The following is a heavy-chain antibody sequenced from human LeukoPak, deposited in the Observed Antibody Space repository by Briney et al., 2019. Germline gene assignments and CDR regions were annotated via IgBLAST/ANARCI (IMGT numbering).Heavy chain of an antibody. V-gene: IGHV3-11*01. CDR1: GFTFSDYY. J-gene: IGHJ5*02. D-gene: IGHD2-8*01. CDR3: AKEARMVSA. CDR2: ISSSGSTI. Sequence: GGSLRLSCAASGFTFSDYYMSWIRQAPGKGLEWVSYISSSGSTIYYADSVKGRFTISRDNSKDTLYLQMNSLRVEDTAVYYCAKEARMVSAWGQGTLVTISS.